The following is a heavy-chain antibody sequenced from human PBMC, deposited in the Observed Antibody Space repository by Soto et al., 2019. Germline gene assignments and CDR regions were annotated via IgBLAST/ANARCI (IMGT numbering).Heavy chain of an antibody. Sequence: GESLKISCKGSGYSFTSYWISWVRQMPGKGLEWMGRIDPSDSYTNYSPSFQGHVTISADKSISTAYLQWSSLKASDTAMYYCASYYYDSSGYYYGMDVWGQGTTVTV. CDR3: ASYYYDSSGYYYGMDV. D-gene: IGHD3-22*01. CDR2: IDPSDSYT. V-gene: IGHV5-10-1*01. CDR1: GYSFTSYW. J-gene: IGHJ6*02.